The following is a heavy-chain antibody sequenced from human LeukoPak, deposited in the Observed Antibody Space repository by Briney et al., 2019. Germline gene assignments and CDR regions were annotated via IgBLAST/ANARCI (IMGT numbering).Heavy chain of an antibody. J-gene: IGHJ4*02. Sequence: PGGSLRLSCAASGFTFSSYAMSWVRQAPGKGLEWVSAISGSGGSTYYADSVKGRFTISRDNSKNTLYLQMNSLRAEDTAVYYCAKDLLGYSGYDYSDYWGQGTLVTVSS. V-gene: IGHV3-23*01. CDR1: GFTFSSYA. CDR2: ISGSGGST. CDR3: AKDLLGYSGYDYSDY. D-gene: IGHD5-12*01.